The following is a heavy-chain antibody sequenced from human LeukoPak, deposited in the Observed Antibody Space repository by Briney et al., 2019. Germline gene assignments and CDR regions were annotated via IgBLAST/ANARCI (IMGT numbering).Heavy chain of an antibody. CDR3: ASATGECSRTSCELEGGFDP. D-gene: IGHD2-2*01. V-gene: IGHV4-30-2*01. CDR1: GGSISSGGYS. J-gene: IGHJ5*02. Sequence: SQTLSLTCAVSGGSISSGGYSWSWIRQAPGKGLEWIGYICHSGSTYYNPSLKRQVTISVDRSKNQFYLKLISVTAAETAVYCCASATGECSRTSCELEGGFDPWGQGTLVSVSS. CDR2: ICHSGST.